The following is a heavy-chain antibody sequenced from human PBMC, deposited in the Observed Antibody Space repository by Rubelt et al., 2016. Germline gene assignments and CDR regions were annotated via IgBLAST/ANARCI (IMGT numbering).Heavy chain of an antibody. CDR3: AREMFDP. J-gene: IGHJ5*02. Sequence: QVQLQQWGAGLLKPSETLSLTCAVYGGSFSGYYWSWIRQPPGKGLEWIGYIYYSGSTYYNPSLKSRVTISVDTSKNQFSLKLSSVTAADTAVYYCAREMFDPWGQGTLVTVSS. V-gene: IGHV4-34*01. CDR1: GGSFSGYY. CDR2: IYYSGST.